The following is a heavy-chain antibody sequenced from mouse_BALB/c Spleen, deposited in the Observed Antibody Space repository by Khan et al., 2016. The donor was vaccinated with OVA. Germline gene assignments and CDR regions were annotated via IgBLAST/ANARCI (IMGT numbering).Heavy chain of an antibody. D-gene: IGHD2-10*01. J-gene: IGHJ4*01. CDR1: GFSLTNYG. CDR3: ARQPYYHYNIMDY. Sequence: QVQLKQSGPGLVAPSQSLSITCTISGFSLTNYGVHWVRQPPGKGLEWLVVIWSDGSTTYNSALKSRLTISKENTKSQDFLKMNSLHTDDTAMSFCARQPYYHYNIMDYWGQGTSVTVSS. CDR2: IWSDGST. V-gene: IGHV2-6-1*01.